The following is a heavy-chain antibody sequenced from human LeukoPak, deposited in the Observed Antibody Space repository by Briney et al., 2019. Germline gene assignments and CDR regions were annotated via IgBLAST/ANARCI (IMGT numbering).Heavy chain of an antibody. D-gene: IGHD3-22*01. CDR2: ISGSGGST. V-gene: IGHV3-23*01. J-gene: IGHJ4*02. Sequence: GGSLRLSCAASGFTFSSYAMSWVRQAPGKGLEWVSGISGSGGSTYYADSVKGRFTISRDNSKNTLYLQMNSLRAEDTAVYYCALEGSGYDSRAPEHYWGQGTLVTVSS. CDR3: ALEGSGYDSRAPEHY. CDR1: GFTFSSYA.